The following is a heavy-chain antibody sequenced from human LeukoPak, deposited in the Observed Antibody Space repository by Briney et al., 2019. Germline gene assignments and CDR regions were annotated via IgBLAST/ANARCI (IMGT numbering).Heavy chain of an antibody. CDR3: ARDITQLRGVYYYYYMDV. D-gene: IGHD3-10*01. J-gene: IGHJ6*03. V-gene: IGHV3-21*01. CDR1: GFTAITTI. CDR2: ISSGSAYI. Sequence: GGSLSPSCAAPGFTAITTIITWVRQAPGKGLGWVSSISSGSAYISYADSVKGRFTISRDNAKNSLSLEMNSLRAEDTAVYYCARDITQLRGVYYYYYMDVWGKGTTVTVSS.